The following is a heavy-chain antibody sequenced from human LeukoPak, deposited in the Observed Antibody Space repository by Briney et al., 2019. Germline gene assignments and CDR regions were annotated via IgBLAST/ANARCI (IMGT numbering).Heavy chain of an antibody. V-gene: IGHV4-59*12. CDR1: GGSIGRYY. J-gene: IGHJ5*02. CDR2: ISYSGNSEST. CDR3: ARDRGIAVAGSKKLDNWFDP. D-gene: IGHD6-19*01. Sequence: KPSETLSLTCTVSGGSIGRYYWSWIRQPPGKGLEWIGYISYSGNSESTNYNPSLKSRVIISVDTSKNEFSLKVTSVTAADTAVYYCARDRGIAVAGSKKLDNWFDPWGQGTLVTVSS.